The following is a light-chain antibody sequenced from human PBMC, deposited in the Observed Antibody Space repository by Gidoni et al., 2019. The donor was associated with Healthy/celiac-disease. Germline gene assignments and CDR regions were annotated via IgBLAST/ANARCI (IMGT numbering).Light chain of an antibody. CDR3: QQYNSYLYT. V-gene: IGKV1-5*01. J-gene: IGKJ2*01. CDR1: QSISSW. Sequence: DIQMTQSPSTLSASVGDRVTLTCRASQSISSWLAWYQQKPGKAPKLLIYDASSLESGVPSRFSGSGSGTEFTITISSLQPDDFATYYCQQYNSYLYTFGQGTKLEIK. CDR2: DAS.